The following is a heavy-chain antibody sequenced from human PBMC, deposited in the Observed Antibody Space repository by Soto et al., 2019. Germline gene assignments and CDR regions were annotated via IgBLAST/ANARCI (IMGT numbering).Heavy chain of an antibody. CDR2: IYYGGTT. J-gene: IGHJ4*02. CDR1: GGSITSYY. D-gene: IGHD6-13*01. V-gene: IGHV4-59*01. CDR3: AGGFLGMTAYYFDY. Sequence: QVQLQESGPGLVKPSETLSLTCTVSGGSITSYYWIWIRQPPGKGLVWIGYIYYGGTTNHNPSLKSRVSISADTSKNQFSLKLSSVTAADTAVYYCAGGFLGMTAYYFDYWGQGTLVTVSS.